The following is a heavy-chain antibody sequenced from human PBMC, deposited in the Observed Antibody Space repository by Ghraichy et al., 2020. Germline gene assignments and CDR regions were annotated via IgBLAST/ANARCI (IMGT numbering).Heavy chain of an antibody. J-gene: IGHJ4*02. CDR3: AAGRGGSYFGVSDY. Sequence: ASVKVSCKVSGYSLTELSIHWVRQAPGKGLEWMGGFDPEDGQTIYSQHFQGRVTMTEDTSTDTAYMELSSLRSEDTAVYYCAAGRGGSYFGVSDYLGQGTLVTVSS. V-gene: IGHV1-24*01. CDR1: GYSLTELS. D-gene: IGHD1-26*01. CDR2: FDPEDGQT.